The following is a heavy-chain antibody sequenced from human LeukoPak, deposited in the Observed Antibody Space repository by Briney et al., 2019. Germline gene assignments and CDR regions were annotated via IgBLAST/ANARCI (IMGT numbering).Heavy chain of an antibody. CDR2: IRSKANNYAT. CDR3: TRFYDFGLDY. J-gene: IGHJ4*02. D-gene: IGHD3-3*01. Sequence: SGGSLRLSCAASWLTFSGSAMHWVRQASGKGLEWVGRIRSKANNYATAYAASVKGRFTVSRDDSKNTAYLQMNSLKTEDTAVYYCTRFYDFGLDYWGQGTLVTVSS. CDR1: WLTFSGSA. V-gene: IGHV3-73*01.